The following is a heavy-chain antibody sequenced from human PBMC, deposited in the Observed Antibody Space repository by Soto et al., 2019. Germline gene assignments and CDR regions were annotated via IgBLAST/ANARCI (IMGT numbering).Heavy chain of an antibody. V-gene: IGHV3-15*07. CDR1: GFAFSMAW. J-gene: IGHJ4*02. CDR2: IKSRDDGGAT. D-gene: IGHD3-16*01. Sequence: EVKLVEAGGGLVKAGESLRLSCSASGFAFSMAWMNWVRQAPGQGLEWVGRIKSRDDGGATDYAAAVRGRFSISRGDAEGMVYLQMNSLRVEDTAVYYCITAPWGPYVGGTHGAKFWGQGTPVTVSS. CDR3: ITAPWGPYVGGTHGAKF.